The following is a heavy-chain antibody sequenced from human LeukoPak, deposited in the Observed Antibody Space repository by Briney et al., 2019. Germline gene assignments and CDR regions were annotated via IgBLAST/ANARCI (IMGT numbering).Heavy chain of an antibody. CDR3: ARRATVTYHGMDV. V-gene: IGHV3-48*03. CDR1: GFTFSSHE. Sequence: GGSLKLSCAATGFTFSSHEMHWVRQAPGKGLEWISYISSSGSSIYYADSVKGRFTVSRDKDRGSLTLQMNSLRGEDTAVYYCARRATVTYHGMDVWGQGTTVTVSS. J-gene: IGHJ6*02. D-gene: IGHD4-17*01. CDR2: ISSSGSSI.